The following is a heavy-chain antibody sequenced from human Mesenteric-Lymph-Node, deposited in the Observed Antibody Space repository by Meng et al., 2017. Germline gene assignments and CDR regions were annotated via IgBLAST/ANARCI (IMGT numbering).Heavy chain of an antibody. J-gene: IGHJ4*02. D-gene: IGHD2-8*01. Sequence: GEFRKISCAASGFTFSSYAMSWVRQAPGKGLVWVSRINSDGSITNYADFVKGRFTVSRDNAKNTVFLQMNGLRAEDTALYYCARAVDGPGYWGQGTLVTVSS. CDR2: INSDGSIT. CDR3: ARAVDGPGY. V-gene: IGHV3-74*01. CDR1: GFTFSSYA.